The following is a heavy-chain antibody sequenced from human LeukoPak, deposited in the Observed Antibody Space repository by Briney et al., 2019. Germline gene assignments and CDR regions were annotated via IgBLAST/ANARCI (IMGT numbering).Heavy chain of an antibody. CDR3: AGCGTSCSRGSAFDI. CDR2: INHSGST. V-gene: IGHV4-34*01. CDR1: GGSFSGYY. D-gene: IGHD2-2*01. Sequence: PSETLSLTCAVYGGSFSGYYWSWIRQPPGKGLEWIGEINHSGSTNYNPSLKSRVTISVDTSKNQFSLKLSSVTAADTAVYYCAGCGTSCSRGSAFDIWGQGTMVTVSS. J-gene: IGHJ3*02.